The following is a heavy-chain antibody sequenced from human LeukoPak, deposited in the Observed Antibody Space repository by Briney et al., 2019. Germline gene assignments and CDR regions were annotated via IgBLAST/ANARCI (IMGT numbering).Heavy chain of an antibody. CDR2: ISGSGGST. D-gene: IGHD5-24*01. V-gene: IGHV3-23*01. CDR3: AKYIIRDAPFDP. Sequence: GGSLRLSCAASGITLSNYGMSWVRQAPGKGLEWVAGISGSGGSTNYADSVKGRFTISRDNPKNTLYLQMNSLRAEDTAVYYCAKYIIRDAPFDPWGQGTLVTVSS. CDR1: GITLSNYG. J-gene: IGHJ5*02.